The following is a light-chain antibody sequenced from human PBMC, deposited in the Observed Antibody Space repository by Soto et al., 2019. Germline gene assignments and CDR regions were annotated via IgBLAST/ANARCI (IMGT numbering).Light chain of an antibody. V-gene: IGKV3-20*01. CDR1: QSVSSSY. CDR3: QQYGSSRTWT. Sequence: EIVLTQSPGTLSLSPGERATLSCRASQSVSSSYLAWYQQKPGQAPRLLIYGASSRATGIPDRFSGSGPGTDFTLTISRLEPEDFAVYYSQQYGSSRTWTLGQGPNVDI. CDR2: GAS. J-gene: IGKJ1*01.